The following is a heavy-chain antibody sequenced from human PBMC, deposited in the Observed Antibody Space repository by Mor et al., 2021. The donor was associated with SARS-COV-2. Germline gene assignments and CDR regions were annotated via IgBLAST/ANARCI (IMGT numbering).Heavy chain of an antibody. CDR2: ISYDGSNK. D-gene: IGHD6-6*01. Sequence: SSYGMHWVRQAPGKGLEWVAVISYDGSNKYYADSVKGRFTISRDNSKNTLYLQMNSLRAEDTAVYYCILAARPDSSGYWGQ. J-gene: IGHJ4*02. CDR3: ILAARPDSSGY. CDR1: SSYG. V-gene: IGHV3-30*03.